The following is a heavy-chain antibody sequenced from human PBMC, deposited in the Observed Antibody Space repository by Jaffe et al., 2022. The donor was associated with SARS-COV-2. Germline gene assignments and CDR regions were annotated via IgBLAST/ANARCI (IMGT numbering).Heavy chain of an antibody. CDR1: GYTFTGYY. V-gene: IGHV1-2*02. CDR2: INPNSGGT. D-gene: IGHD6-13*01. CDR3: ARDIVEQQLVPVSVVGAPHNWFDP. J-gene: IGHJ5*02. Sequence: QVQLVQSGAEVKKPGASVKVSCKASGYTFTGYYMHWVRQAPGQGLEWMGWINPNSGGTNYAQKFQGRVTMTRDTSISTAYMELSRLRSDDTAVYYCARDIVEQQLVPVSVVGAPHNWFDPWGQGTLVTVSS.